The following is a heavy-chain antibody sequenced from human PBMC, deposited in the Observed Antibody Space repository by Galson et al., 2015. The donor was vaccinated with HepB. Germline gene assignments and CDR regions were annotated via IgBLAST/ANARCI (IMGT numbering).Heavy chain of an antibody. CDR1: GFTFSSYA. Sequence: SLRLSCAASGFTFSSYAMHWVRQAPGKGLEWVAVISYGGTTEYAASVKGRFTISRDDSKSIAYLQMNSLRAEDTAVYYCARDEGNWFDPWGQGTLVTVSS. CDR3: ARDEGNWFDP. CDR2: ISYGGTT. J-gene: IGHJ5*02. V-gene: IGHV3-30*04.